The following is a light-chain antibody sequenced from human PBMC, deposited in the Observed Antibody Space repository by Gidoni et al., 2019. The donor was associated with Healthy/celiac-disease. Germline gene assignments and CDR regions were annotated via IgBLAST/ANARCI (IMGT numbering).Light chain of an antibody. Sequence: EIVLTQSPGTPSLSPGERATLPCRASQSVSRSYLAWYQQKPGQAPRLLIYGASSRATGIPDRFSGSGSGTDFTLTISRLEPEDFAVYYCQQYGSSPMITFGQXTRLEIK. CDR2: GAS. J-gene: IGKJ5*01. CDR3: QQYGSSPMIT. V-gene: IGKV3-20*01. CDR1: QSVSRSY.